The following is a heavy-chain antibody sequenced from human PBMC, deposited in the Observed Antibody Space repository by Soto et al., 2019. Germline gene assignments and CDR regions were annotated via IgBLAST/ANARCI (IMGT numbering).Heavy chain of an antibody. D-gene: IGHD2-2*01. J-gene: IGHJ6*02. CDR1: GYTLTSYY. CDR2: INPSGGIT. V-gene: IGHV1-46*01. Sequence: ASVKVSCKASGYTLTSYYLHWVRQAPGQGPEWMGIINPSGGITNDAQKFQDRVTMTSDTSTSTVYMELSSLRSEDTAVYYCARGISTTRYYCYYGMDVWGQGTTVTVS. CDR3: ARGISTTRYYCYYGMDV.